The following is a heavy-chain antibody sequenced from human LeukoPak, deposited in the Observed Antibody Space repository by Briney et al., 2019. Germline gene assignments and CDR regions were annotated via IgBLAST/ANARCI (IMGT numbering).Heavy chain of an antibody. CDR1: GYTFTGYY. V-gene: IGHV1-2*02. D-gene: IGHD6-19*01. CDR3: ARARTAVAGTGYYYYYMDV. J-gene: IGHJ6*03. CDR2: INPNNGGT. Sequence: ASAKVSCKASGYTFTGYYMHWVRQAPGQGLEWMGWINPNNGGTNYAQKFQGRVTMTRDTSISTAYMELSRLRSDDTAVYYCARARTAVAGTGYYYYYMDVWGKGTTVTISS.